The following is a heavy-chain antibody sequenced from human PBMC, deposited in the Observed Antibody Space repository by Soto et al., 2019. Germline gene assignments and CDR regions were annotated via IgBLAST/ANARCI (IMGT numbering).Heavy chain of an antibody. CDR2: IYFSGST. V-gene: IGHV4-31*03. J-gene: IGHJ5*02. Sequence: LSLTYTVSGGSISSGGYYWSWIRQHPGKGLEWIGYIYFSGSTYYNPSLKSRVTISVDTSKNQFSLNLSSVTAADTAVYYCARLDLRPNWFDPWGQGTQVTVSS. CDR3: ARLDLRPNWFDP. CDR1: GGSISSGGYY. D-gene: IGHD2-2*03.